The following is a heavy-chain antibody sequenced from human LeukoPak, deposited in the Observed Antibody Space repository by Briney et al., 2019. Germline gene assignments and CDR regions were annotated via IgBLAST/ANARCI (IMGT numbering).Heavy chain of an antibody. Sequence: ASVKVSCKASGHTFTDYYMHWGRQAPGQGLEWMGWINPNSGATNYAQKFQGRVTMTRDTSITTVYMELSRLRSDGTAVYYCARAREYHLPPTDYWGQGTLVTVSS. CDR3: ARAREYHLPPTDY. CDR1: GHTFTDYY. J-gene: IGHJ4*02. D-gene: IGHD2-2*01. V-gene: IGHV1-2*02. CDR2: INPNSGAT.